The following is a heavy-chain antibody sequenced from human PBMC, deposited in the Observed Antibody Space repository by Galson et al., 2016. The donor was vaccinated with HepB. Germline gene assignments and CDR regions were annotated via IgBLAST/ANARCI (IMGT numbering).Heavy chain of an antibody. D-gene: IGHD6-13*01. CDR1: GFAFSSYA. Sequence: SLRLSCAASGFAFSSYAMNWVRQAPGKGLEWVSGISGTHNSTYYADSVKGRFIISRDNSKNTLYLQMNNLSPADTATYYCAKPKAAREYFQHWGQGALVTVSS. J-gene: IGHJ1*01. CDR3: AKPKAAREYFQH. CDR2: ISGTHNST. V-gene: IGHV3-23*01.